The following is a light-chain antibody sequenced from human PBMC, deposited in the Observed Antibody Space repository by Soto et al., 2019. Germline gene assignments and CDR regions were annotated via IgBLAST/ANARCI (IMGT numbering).Light chain of an antibody. J-gene: IGKJ1*01. Sequence: EIVWTQSPGTLSLSPGERATLSCRASQSVSSNYLAWYQQKPGQDPRPLIYGASSRATGIPDRFSGSGAGTDFTLTISRLEPEDFAVYYCQQYGSSPLTFGQGTKVAIK. V-gene: IGKV3-20*01. CDR1: QSVSSNY. CDR3: QQYGSSPLT. CDR2: GAS.